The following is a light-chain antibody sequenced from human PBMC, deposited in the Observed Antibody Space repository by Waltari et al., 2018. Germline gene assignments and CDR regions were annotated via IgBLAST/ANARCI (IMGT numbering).Light chain of an antibody. CDR2: GAS. CDR1: QVISTG. CDR3: QQYYSLSF. J-gene: IGKJ3*01. Sequence: DIQMTQSPSSLSASVGDRVVITCRASQVISTGVAWYQQKPGKAPKLLISGASGLESGVPSRFSGSGSGTDFTLTISSLQPEDFATYFCQQYYSLSFFGPGTKVDVE. V-gene: IGKV1-NL1*01.